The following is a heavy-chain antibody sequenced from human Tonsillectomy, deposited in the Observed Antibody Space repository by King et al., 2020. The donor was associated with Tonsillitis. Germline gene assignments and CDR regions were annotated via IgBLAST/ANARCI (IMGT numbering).Heavy chain of an antibody. V-gene: IGHV3-23*04. CDR1: GFTFSSYA. CDR3: AKENEDSILWRGYYYYYMDV. J-gene: IGHJ6*03. D-gene: IGHD2-21*01. Sequence: VQLVESGGGLVQPGGSLRLSCAASGFTFSSYAMSWVRQAPGKGLEWVSAISGSGGSTYYADSVKGRFTISRDNSKNTLYLQMNSLRAEDTAVYYCAKENEDSILWRGYYYYYMDVWGKGTTVTVSS. CDR2: ISGSGGST.